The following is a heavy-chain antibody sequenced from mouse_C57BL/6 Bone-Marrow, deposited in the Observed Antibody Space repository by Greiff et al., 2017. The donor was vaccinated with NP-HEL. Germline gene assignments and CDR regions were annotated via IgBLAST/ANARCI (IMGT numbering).Heavy chain of an antibody. D-gene: IGHD2-3*01. Sequence: VQLKQSGPELVKPGDSVKISCKASGYSFTGYFMNWVMQSHGKSLEWIGRINPYNGDTFYNQKFKGKATLTVDKSSSTAHMELRSLTSEDSAVYYCARCGYSYYYAMDYWGQGTSVTVSS. CDR3: ARCGYSYYYAMDY. CDR1: GYSFTGYF. J-gene: IGHJ4*01. CDR2: INPYNGDT. V-gene: IGHV1-20*01.